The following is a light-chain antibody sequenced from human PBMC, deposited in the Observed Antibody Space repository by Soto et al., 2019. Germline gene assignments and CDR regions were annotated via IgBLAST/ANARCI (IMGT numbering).Light chain of an antibody. V-gene: IGKV3D-20*02. CDR1: QSVSSSY. Sequence: VLAQAPVTLCWYLGEGAALSCRAGQSVSSSYLAWYQQKPCQAHRLLIYDASNRATDIPARFSGSGSGTDFTLTISSLEPEDFAVYYYQQRTNRFPGTFGGGTKXXIK. CDR2: DAS. J-gene: IGKJ4*01. CDR3: QQRTNRFPGT.